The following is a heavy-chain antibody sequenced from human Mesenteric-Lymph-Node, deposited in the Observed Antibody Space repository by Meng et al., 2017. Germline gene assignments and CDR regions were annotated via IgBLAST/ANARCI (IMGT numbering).Heavy chain of an antibody. V-gene: IGHV1-8*03. Sequence: ASVKVSCKASGYTFTSYDINWVRQATGQGREWMGGMNPNSGNTGYAQKFQGRVTITRNTSISTAYMELSSLRSEDTAVYYCASGGVLWGMDVWGQGTTVTVSS. J-gene: IGHJ6*02. CDR1: GYTFTSYD. CDR3: ASGGVLWGMDV. CDR2: MNPNSGNT. D-gene: IGHD2-21*01.